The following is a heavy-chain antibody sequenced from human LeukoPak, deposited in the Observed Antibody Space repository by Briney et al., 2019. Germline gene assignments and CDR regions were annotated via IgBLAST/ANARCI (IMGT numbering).Heavy chain of an antibody. CDR3: ARDPTVTNFHDAFDI. Sequence: GGSLRLSCAASGFTFSSYWMSWVRQAPGKGLEWVATIKQDGSQKEYVDSVKGRFTISRDNAKNSLYLQMNSLRAEDTAVYYCARDPTVTNFHDAFDIWGQGTMVTVSS. CDR1: GFTFSSYW. J-gene: IGHJ3*02. V-gene: IGHV3-7*05. D-gene: IGHD4-17*01. CDR2: IKQDGSQK.